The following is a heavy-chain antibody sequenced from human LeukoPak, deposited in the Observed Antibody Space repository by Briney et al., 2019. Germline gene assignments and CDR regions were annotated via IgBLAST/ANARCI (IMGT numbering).Heavy chain of an antibody. D-gene: IGHD5-18*01. Sequence: PGASVKVSCKASGGTFSSYAFSWVRQAPGQGLEWMGGIVPILDVRDYAQKFQDRLTITADKSTNTAYMELSSLRSDDTAVYFCARDRTGYTKRAFDAFEIWGQGTMVTVSS. CDR1: GGTFSSYA. V-gene: IGHV1-69*10. J-gene: IGHJ3*02. CDR3: ARDRTGYTKRAFDAFEI. CDR2: IVPILDVR.